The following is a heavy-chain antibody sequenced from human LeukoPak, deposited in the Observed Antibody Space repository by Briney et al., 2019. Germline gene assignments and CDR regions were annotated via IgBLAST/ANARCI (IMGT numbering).Heavy chain of an antibody. CDR3: ARLDYYDSSGYYLDY. V-gene: IGHV1-69*13. CDR1: GGTFSSYA. CDR2: IIPIFGTA. D-gene: IGHD3-22*01. J-gene: IGHJ4*02. Sequence: ASVKVSCKASGGTFSSYAISWVRQAPGQGLEWMGGIIPIFGTANYAQKFQGRVTITADESTGTAYMELSSLRSEDTAVYYCARLDYYDSSGYYLDYWGQGTLVTVSS.